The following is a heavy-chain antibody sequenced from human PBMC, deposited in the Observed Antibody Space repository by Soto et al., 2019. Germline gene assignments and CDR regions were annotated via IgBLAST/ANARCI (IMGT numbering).Heavy chain of an antibody. J-gene: IGHJ4*02. D-gene: IGHD1-7*01. Sequence: SETLSLTCTVSCGSIRSASYYWSWIRQHPGKGLEWIGSIYYSGSSYYNPSLKSRITISLDTSKNQFSLNLSSVTAADTAVYYCARVPLELNYFDYWGQGTLVTVSS. CDR1: CGSIRSASYY. V-gene: IGHV4-31*03. CDR2: IYYSGSS. CDR3: ARVPLELNYFDY.